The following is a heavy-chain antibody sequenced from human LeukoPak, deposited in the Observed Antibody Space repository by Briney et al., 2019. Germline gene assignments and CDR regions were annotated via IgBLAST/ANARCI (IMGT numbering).Heavy chain of an antibody. CDR1: GGSVSGFY. CDR2: SHYSGST. J-gene: IGHJ4*02. Sequence: SETLSLTCTVSGGSVSGFYWTWIRQSPGKGLKWIGHSHYSGSTGYNAALETRVTISVDTSKNQFSLKLNSVTAADTAVYYCATYKYDYVWGNQHFDYWGQGTLVAVSS. V-gene: IGHV4-59*02. D-gene: IGHD3-16*01. CDR3: ATYKYDYVWGNQHFDY.